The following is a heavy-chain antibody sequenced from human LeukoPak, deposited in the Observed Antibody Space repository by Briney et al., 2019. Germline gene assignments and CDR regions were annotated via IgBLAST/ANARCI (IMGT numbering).Heavy chain of an antibody. D-gene: IGHD2-2*01. J-gene: IGHJ6*03. CDR2: IIPIFGTA. CDR1: GGTFSSYA. CDR3: ARNKFCIIPSSPTSYYYYMDV. Sequence: SVKVSCKASGGTFSSYAISWVRQAPGQGLEWMGRIIPIFGTANYAQKFQGRVTITADKSTSTAYMELSSLRSEDTAVYYCARNKFCIIPSSPTSYYYYMDVGGKGPTATVSS. V-gene: IGHV1-69*06.